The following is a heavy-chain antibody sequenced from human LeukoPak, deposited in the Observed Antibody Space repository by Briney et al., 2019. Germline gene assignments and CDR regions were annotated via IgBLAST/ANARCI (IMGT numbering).Heavy chain of an antibody. Sequence: ASVKVSCKASGYTLTDYYMHWVRQAPGQRLEWMGWINAGNGNTKYSQKFQGRVTITRDTSASTAYMELSSLRSEDTAVYYCARASYYDILTGQSLDYWGQGTLVTVSS. D-gene: IGHD3-9*01. CDR2: INAGNGNT. CDR1: GYTLTDYY. J-gene: IGHJ4*02. V-gene: IGHV1-3*01. CDR3: ARASYYDILTGQSLDY.